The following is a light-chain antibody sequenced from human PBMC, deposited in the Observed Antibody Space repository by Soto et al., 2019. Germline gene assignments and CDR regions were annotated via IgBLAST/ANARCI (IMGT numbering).Light chain of an antibody. CDR1: SSNIGAGYE. V-gene: IGLV1-40*01. Sequence: QSVLTQPPSVSEAPGQRVTISCTGSSSNIGAGYEAHWYQQVPGTAPKLLIYENNNRPSGVPDRFSGSKSGTSASLAITGLQDEDEAEYYCQSYDSSLSGYVFGTGNKVTVL. CDR3: QSYDSSLSGYV. CDR2: ENN. J-gene: IGLJ1*01.